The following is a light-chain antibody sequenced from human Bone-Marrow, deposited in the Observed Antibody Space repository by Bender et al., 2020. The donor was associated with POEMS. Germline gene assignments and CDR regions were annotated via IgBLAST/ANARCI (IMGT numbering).Light chain of an antibody. Sequence: QSALTQPPSASGSPGQSVTISCTGTSSDVGGYNYVSWYQQHPGKAPKLLIYGVSERPSGVPDRFSGSKSGNTASLTISGLQAEDEADYYCSSRTLEFGGGTKLTVL. CDR1: SSDVGGYNY. CDR3: SSRTLE. J-gene: IGLJ3*02. CDR2: GVS. V-gene: IGLV2-8*01.